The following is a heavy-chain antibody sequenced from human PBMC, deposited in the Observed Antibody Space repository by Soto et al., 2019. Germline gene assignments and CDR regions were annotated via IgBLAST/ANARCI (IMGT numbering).Heavy chain of an antibody. CDR2: IWYDGSNK. V-gene: IGHV3-33*01. CDR3: ARVGPNYYDSSGYSDY. Sequence: QVQLVESGGGVVQPGRSLRLSCAASGFTFSSYGMHWVRQAPGKGLEWVAVIWYDGSNKYYADSVKGRFTISRDNSKNTLYLQMNSLRAEDTAVYYCARVGPNYYDSSGYSDYWGQGTLVTVSS. CDR1: GFTFSSYG. D-gene: IGHD3-22*01. J-gene: IGHJ4*02.